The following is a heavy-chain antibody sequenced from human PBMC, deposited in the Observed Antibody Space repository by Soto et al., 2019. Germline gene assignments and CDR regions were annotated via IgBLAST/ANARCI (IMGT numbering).Heavy chain of an antibody. CDR2: IYHSGST. J-gene: IGHJ5*02. CDR1: GGSLSSGGYS. V-gene: IGHV4-30-2*01. CDR3: ARVPYP. Sequence: SETLSLTCAVSGGSLSSGGYSWSWIRQPPGKGLEWIAYIYHSGSTYYNPSLKSRVTISVDRPKNQFSLKLSSMTAADTAVYYCARVPYPWGQGTLVPVSS.